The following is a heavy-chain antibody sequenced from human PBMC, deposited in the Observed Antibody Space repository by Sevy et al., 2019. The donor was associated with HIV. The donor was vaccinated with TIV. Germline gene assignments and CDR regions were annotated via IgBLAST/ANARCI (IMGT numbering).Heavy chain of an antibody. Sequence: ASVKVSCKASGFTFSDYYMHWVRQAPGQGLEWMGWFNPNNGDSRSAQKFQGRVTLTGDMSISTAYMELTRPRSDDTAIYFCTRDDIYSHPWEFDWWGHGALVTVSS. CDR3: TRDDIYSHPWEFDW. CDR1: GFTFSDYY. V-gene: IGHV1-2*02. J-gene: IGHJ4*01. CDR2: FNPNNGDS. D-gene: IGHD1-26*01.